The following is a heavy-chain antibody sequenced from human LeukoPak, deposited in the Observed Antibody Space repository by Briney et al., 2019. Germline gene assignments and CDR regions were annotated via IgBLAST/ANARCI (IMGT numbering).Heavy chain of an antibody. CDR3: ARPLTYYYDSSGYWWFDH. Sequence: SETQSLTCTVSGGSISSGSYYWRWIRQPAGKGLEWIVRIYTSGSTNYNPSLKSRVTISVDTSKNQFSLKLSSVTAADTAVYYCARPLTYYYDSSGYWWFDHWGQGTLVTVSS. J-gene: IGHJ5*02. D-gene: IGHD3-22*01. CDR2: IYTSGST. CDR1: GGSISSGSYY. V-gene: IGHV4-61*02.